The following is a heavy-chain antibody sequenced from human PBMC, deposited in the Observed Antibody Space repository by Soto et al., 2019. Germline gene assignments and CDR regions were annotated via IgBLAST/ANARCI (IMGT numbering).Heavy chain of an antibody. Sequence: EVRLLESGGGFVQPGGSLRLSCAASGFTFSNYAMSWGRQTPGRVLEWVSTISDSGVSTYYADSVKGRFAISRDNSMNTLFLQMNSLRAEDTAVYYCAKDGGIDLVISKLLFEIWGHWTMVTVSS. CDR3: AKDGGIDLVISKLLFEI. J-gene: IGHJ3*02. V-gene: IGHV3-23*01. CDR1: GFTFSNYA. D-gene: IGHD3-22*01. CDR2: ISDSGVST.